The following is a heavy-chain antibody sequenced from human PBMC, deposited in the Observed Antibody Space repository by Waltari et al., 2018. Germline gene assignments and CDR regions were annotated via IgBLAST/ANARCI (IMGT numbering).Heavy chain of an antibody. Sequence: VQLAESGGGLVQPGRSLRLSCTTSGFTFVDYSMNWVRQAPGQGLGWLGGVIPMFGTVNYEQRFQGRVTITAAESTSTIYMELHTLRSEDTAVYYCASGAGYCSSSNCPHDAFNVWGQGTMVTVSS. J-gene: IGHJ3*01. V-gene: IGHV1-69*01. CDR2: VIPMFGTV. D-gene: IGHD2-2*01. CDR3: ASGAGYCSSSNCPHDAFNV. CDR1: GFTFVDYS.